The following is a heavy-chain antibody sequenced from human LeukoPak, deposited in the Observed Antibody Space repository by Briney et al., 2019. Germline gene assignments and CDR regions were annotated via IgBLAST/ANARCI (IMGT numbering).Heavy chain of an antibody. CDR1: GGSISSYY. CDR3: ARVPLPTYYYDSSGDDAFDI. Sequence: SETLSLTCTVSGGSISSYYWSWLRQPPGKGLEWIGYIYYSGSTYYNPSLKSRVTISVDTSKNQFSLKLSSVTAADTAVYYCARVPLPTYYYDSSGDDAFDIWGQGTMVTVSS. J-gene: IGHJ3*02. CDR2: IYYSGST. D-gene: IGHD3-22*01. V-gene: IGHV4-59*08.